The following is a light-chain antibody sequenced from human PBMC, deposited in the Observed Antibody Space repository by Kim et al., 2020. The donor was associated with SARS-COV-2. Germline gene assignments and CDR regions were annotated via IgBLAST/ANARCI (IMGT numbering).Light chain of an antibody. CDR2: QAS. V-gene: IGKV1-5*03. CDR3: KQYETYWT. Sequence: GNRVTFTCRASQSVDSWLAWYQQKPGQAPKLLIYQASKLASGVPSRFSGSGSGTDFTLTISNLQPDDSAIYYCKQYETYWTFGPGTKVDIK. J-gene: IGKJ1*01. CDR1: QSVDSW.